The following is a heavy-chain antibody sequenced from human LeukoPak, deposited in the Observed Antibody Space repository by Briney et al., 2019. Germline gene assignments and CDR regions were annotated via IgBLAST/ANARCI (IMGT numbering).Heavy chain of an antibody. CDR1: GYTFTGYY. D-gene: IGHD4-17*01. CDR3: ARDDGDYPLSAFDI. Sequence: ASVKVSCKASGYTFTGYYMHWVRQAPGQGLEWMGWINPNSGGTNYAQKFQGRVTMTRGTSISTAYMELSRLRSDDTAVYYCARDDGDYPLSAFDIWGQGTMVTVSS. V-gene: IGHV1-2*02. J-gene: IGHJ3*02. CDR2: INPNSGGT.